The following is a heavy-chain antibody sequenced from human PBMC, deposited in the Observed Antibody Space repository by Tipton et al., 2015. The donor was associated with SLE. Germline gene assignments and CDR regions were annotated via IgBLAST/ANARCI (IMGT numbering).Heavy chain of an antibody. CDR1: GGSISFDY. CDR2: IYSSGDS. J-gene: IGHJ2*01. V-gene: IGHV4-4*07. D-gene: IGHD4-17*01. Sequence: TLSLTCTVSGGSISFDYWSWIRQSAGRGLEWFGRIYSSGDSDYNPSLRRRVPMSIDASQTRVSLRLKSVSAADTAVYYCARGSDGEYVRYFDVWGPGTLVTVSS. CDR3: ARGSDGEYVRYFDV.